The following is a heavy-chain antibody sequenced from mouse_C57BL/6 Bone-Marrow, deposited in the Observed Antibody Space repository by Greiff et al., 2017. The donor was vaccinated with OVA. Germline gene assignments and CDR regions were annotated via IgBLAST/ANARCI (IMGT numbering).Heavy chain of an antibody. CDR3: ARDYSNYPYYFDY. D-gene: IGHD2-5*01. J-gene: IGHJ2*01. Sequence: QVQLQQSGAELARPGASVKLSCKASGYTFTSYGISWVKQRTGQGLEWIGEIYPRSGNTFYNEKFQGKATLTADKSSSTAYMELRSLTSEDSAVYFCARDYSNYPYYFDYWGQGTTLTVSS. CDR2: IYPRSGNT. CDR1: GYTFTSYG. V-gene: IGHV1-81*01.